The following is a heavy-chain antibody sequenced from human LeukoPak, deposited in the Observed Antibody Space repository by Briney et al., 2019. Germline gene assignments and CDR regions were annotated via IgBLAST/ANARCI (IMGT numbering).Heavy chain of an antibody. CDR3: AGQWLALDY. CDR1: GFIFNNYE. J-gene: IGHJ4*02. D-gene: IGHD6-19*01. CDR2: SSSSGSGI. V-gene: IGHV3-48*03. Sequence: PGGSLRLSCAASGFIFNNYEINWVRQAPGKGLEWVSYSSSSGSGIYYADSVKGRFTISRDNVKNSLYLQMNSLKAEDTAVYYCAGQWLALDYWGQGTLVTVSS.